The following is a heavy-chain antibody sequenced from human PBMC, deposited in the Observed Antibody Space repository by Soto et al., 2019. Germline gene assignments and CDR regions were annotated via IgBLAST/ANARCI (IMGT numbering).Heavy chain of an antibody. D-gene: IGHD6-19*01. J-gene: IGHJ6*02. CDR2: SPFAGGKK. CDR3: ARLPGPLVAVLYLYPVDGREPVSDADV. V-gene: IGHV3-30*01. Sequence: QMQLVESGEGVASLGRPRGSPSEPLGSPFVLILSHWFGRLQARGLEGWPGSPFAGGKKYYADSVKARSFISKDNSKNMLSLQMNSLSGEDSAVYYCARLPGPLVAVLYLYPVDGREPVSDADVWGQGTAVTVSS. CDR1: GSPFVLIL.